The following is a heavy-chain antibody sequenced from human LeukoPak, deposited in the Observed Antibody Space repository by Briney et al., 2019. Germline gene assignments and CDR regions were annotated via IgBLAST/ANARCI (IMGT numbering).Heavy chain of an antibody. CDR1: GGSISSSNW. V-gene: IGHV4-4*02. CDR2: IYHSGST. D-gene: IGHD4-17*01. CDR3: ARDTALLTTVTTRWFDP. Sequence: KPSETLSLTCAVSGGSISSSNWWSWVRQPPGKGLEWIGEIYHSGSTNYNPSLKSRVTISVDKSKNQFSLKLSSVTAADTAVYYCARDTALLTTVTTRWFDPWGQGTLVTVSS. J-gene: IGHJ5*02.